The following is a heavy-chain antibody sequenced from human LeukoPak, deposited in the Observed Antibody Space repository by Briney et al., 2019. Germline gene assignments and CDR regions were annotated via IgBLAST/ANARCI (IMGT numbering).Heavy chain of an antibody. CDR3: ARDLIFSGGSYNRGYSSPTYYYGMDV. Sequence: SETLSLTCTVSGGSISSSSYYWGWIRQPPGKGLEWIGSIYYSGSTYYNPSLKSRVTMSVDTSKNQFSLKLSSVTAADTAVYYCARDLIFSGGSYNRGYSSPTYYYGMDVWGQGTTVTVSS. J-gene: IGHJ6*02. V-gene: IGHV4-39*07. D-gene: IGHD2-15*01. CDR1: GGSISSSSYY. CDR2: IYYSGST.